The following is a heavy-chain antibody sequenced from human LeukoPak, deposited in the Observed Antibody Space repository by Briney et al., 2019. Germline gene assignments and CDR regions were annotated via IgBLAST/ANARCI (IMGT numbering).Heavy chain of an antibody. J-gene: IGHJ3*01. CDR1: GFTFSSYS. D-gene: IGHD4-17*01. CDR2: ISSSSSYI. V-gene: IGHV3-21*04. CDR3: TKDPNGDYVGAFDF. Sequence: GGSLRLSCAASGFTFSSYSMNWVRQAPGKGLEWVSSISSSSSYICYADSVKGRFTISRDNAKNSLYLQMNSLRAEDTAVYYCTKDPNGDYVGAFDFWGQGTMVTVSS.